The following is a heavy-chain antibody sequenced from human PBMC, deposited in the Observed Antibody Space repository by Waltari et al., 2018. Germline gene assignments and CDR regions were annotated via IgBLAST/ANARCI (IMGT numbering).Heavy chain of an antibody. CDR2: ISPRSGGT. V-gene: IGHV1-2*02. J-gene: IGHJ4*02. CDR1: GNTFRDYF. D-gene: IGHD1-7*01. Sequence: QVQLVQSGAEVKKPGASVKVSCKASGNTFRDYFIHWVRQAPGHGLEWMGWISPRSGGTKYAQKFQGRVTMTRDTSISTAYMELTSLRSDDTAVYYCARDNWNYGNTFDFWGQGTLVTVSS. CDR3: ARDNWNYGNTFDF.